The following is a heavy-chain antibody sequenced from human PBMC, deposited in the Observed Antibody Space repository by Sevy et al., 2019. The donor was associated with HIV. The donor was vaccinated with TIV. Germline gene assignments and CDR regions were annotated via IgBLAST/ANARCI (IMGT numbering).Heavy chain of an antibody. Sequence: ASVKVSCKASGYTFTSYGISWVRQAPGQGLEWMGWISAYNGNTNYAQKLQGRVTMTTDTSTSTAYMELRSLRSDDTAVYYCARDWVIYYGSVTRFDPWGQGTLVTVSS. CDR3: ARDWVIYYGSVTRFDP. J-gene: IGHJ5*02. V-gene: IGHV1-18*01. D-gene: IGHD3-10*01. CDR1: GYTFTSYG. CDR2: ISAYNGNT.